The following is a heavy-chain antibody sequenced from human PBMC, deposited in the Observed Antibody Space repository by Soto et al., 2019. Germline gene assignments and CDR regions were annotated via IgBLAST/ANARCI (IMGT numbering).Heavy chain of an antibody. V-gene: IGHV4-30-4*01. CDR2: IYYSGST. CDR1: GGSISSGDYY. D-gene: IGHD3-22*01. J-gene: IGHJ6*02. Sequence: QVQLQESGPGLVKPSQTLSLTCTVSGGSISSGDYYWSWIRQPPGKGLEWIGYIYYSGSTYYNPSLKSRVTISVDPSKNQFSLKLRSVTAADTAVYYCARSRGSGLTNQPSRIRYYYYGMDVWGQGTTVTVSS. CDR3: ARSRGSGLTNQPSRIRYYYYGMDV.